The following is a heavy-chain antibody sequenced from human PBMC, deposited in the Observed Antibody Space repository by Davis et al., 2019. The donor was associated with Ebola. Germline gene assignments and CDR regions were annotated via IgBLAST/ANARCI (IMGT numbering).Heavy chain of an antibody. CDR2: INPNDGRT. J-gene: IGHJ3*02. D-gene: IGHD5/OR15-5a*01. CDR1: GYTFTNYY. V-gene: IGHV1-46*03. Sequence: AASVKVSCKASGYTFTNYYMHWVRQAPGQGLEWMGMINPNDGRTIYTQKFQGRVTVTRDTSTTTVYMDLSSLRSEDTALYYCTTPGEQDSVYDVFDIWGQGTMVTVSS. CDR3: TTPGEQDSVYDVFDI.